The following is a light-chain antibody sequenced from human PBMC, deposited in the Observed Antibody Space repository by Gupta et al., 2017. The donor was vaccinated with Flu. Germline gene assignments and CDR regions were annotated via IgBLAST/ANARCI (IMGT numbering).Light chain of an antibody. CDR1: QDIHKY. Sequence: ALSAAIGDTGTITCQASQDIHKYIKWYQQKPGTAPKLLIYDATSLETGVPSRFRGSGAGTYFSLTINNLQPEDFATYYCQKYDNFPPYTFGPGTRVDI. V-gene: IGKV1-33*01. CDR2: DAT. CDR3: QKYDNFPPYT. J-gene: IGKJ2*01.